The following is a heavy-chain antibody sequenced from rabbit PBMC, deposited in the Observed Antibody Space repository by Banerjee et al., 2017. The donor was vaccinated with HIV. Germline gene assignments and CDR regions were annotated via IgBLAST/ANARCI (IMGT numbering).Heavy chain of an antibody. Sequence: QEQLEESGGDLVKPEGSLTLTCTASGFSFSSSYWICWVRQAPGKGLEWIGCIYTGGGSTYYATWAKGRFTISKTSSTTVTLQMTSLTAADTATYFCARESGVGWSFNLWGPGTLVTVS. V-gene: IGHV1S45*01. D-gene: IGHD1-1*01. CDR3: ARESGVGWSFNL. J-gene: IGHJ4*01. CDR2: IYTGGGST. CDR1: GFSFSSSYW.